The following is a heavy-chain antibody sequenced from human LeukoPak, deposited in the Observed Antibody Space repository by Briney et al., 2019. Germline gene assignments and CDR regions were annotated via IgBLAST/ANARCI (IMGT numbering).Heavy chain of an antibody. J-gene: IGHJ4*02. V-gene: IGHV4-34*01. CDR1: GGSFSGYY. CDR2: INHSGST. CDR3: ARGFNPPPYYDFWSGHTEGYVFDY. Sequence: SETLSLTCAVYGGSFSGYYWSWIRQPPGKGLEWIGEINHSGSTNYNPSLKSRVTISVDTSKNQFSLKLSSVTAADTAVYYWARGFNPPPYYDFWSGHTEGYVFDYWGQGTLVTVSS. D-gene: IGHD3-3*01.